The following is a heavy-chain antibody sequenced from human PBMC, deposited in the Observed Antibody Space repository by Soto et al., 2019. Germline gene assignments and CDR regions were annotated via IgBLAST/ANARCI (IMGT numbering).Heavy chain of an antibody. CDR3: ARDRAPHYYDSSGYSYDY. J-gene: IGHJ4*02. CDR2: ISTYNANT. D-gene: IGHD3-22*01. Sequence: ASVKVSCKASGYTFTSYGISWARQAPGQGLEWMGWISTYNANTNYAQMLQGRVTMTTDTSTTTAYMELRSLRSDDTAVYYCARDRAPHYYDSSGYSYDYWGQGTLVTVSS. CDR1: GYTFTSYG. V-gene: IGHV1-18*04.